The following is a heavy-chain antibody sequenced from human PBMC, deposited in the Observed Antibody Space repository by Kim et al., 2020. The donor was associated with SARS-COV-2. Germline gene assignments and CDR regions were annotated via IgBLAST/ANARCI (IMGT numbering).Heavy chain of an antibody. D-gene: IGHD4-4*01. V-gene: IGHV5-51*01. CDR3: ARPSTGDLDY. CDR2: SDT. Sequence: SDTRYSPSFQGQVTISADKSISTAYLQWSSLKASDTAMYYCARPSTGDLDYWGQGTLVTVSS. J-gene: IGHJ4*02.